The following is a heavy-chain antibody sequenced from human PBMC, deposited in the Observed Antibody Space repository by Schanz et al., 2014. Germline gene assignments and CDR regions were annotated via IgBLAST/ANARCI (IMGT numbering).Heavy chain of an antibody. V-gene: IGHV1-18*01. CDR1: GYTFSSYG. J-gene: IGHJ4*02. Sequence: QVQLVQSGAEVKKPGASVKVSCKTSGYTFSSYGITWVRQAPGQGLEWMGWISPYNGNANYAPKVQDRVIMTTDTPTSTAYMELRSLRTDDTDVYDCARAPTAYRSDTSCLGTAFDYWGQGTLVTVSS. D-gene: IGHD2-2*01. CDR2: ISPYNGNA. CDR3: ARAPTAYRSDTSCLGTAFDY.